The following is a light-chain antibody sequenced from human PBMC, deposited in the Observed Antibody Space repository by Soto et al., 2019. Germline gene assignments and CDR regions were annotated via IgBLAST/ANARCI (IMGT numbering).Light chain of an antibody. CDR3: LQYGSSPT. Sequence: EIVLTQSPGTLSLSPGERATLSCRASQSVSSSYLAWYQRKPGQAPRLLIYGASSRATGIPDRFSGSGSGTDFTLTISRLEPEDLAVYYCLQYGSSPTFGQGTKVEIE. CDR2: GAS. J-gene: IGKJ1*01. CDR1: QSVSSSY. V-gene: IGKV3-20*01.